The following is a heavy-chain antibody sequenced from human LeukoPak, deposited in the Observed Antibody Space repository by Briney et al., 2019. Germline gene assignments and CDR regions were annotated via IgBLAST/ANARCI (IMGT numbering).Heavy chain of an antibody. CDR1: GGSISSSSNY. D-gene: IGHD1-1*01. V-gene: IGHV4-39*01. Sequence: SETLSLTCTVSGGSISSSSNYWGWIRQPPGKGLDWIGNIYHSGNTYYNPSLKSRVTISVDTSKNQFSLKLSSVTAADTAVYYCARVGRTPQGWWFDPWGQGTLVTVSS. J-gene: IGHJ5*02. CDR3: ARVGRTPQGWWFDP. CDR2: IYHSGNT.